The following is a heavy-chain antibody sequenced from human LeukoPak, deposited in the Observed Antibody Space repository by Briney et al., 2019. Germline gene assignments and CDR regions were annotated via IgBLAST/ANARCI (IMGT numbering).Heavy chain of an antibody. CDR1: GGSISRYY. CDR2: IYFSGAT. Sequence: PSETLSLTCTVSGGSISRYYRSWIRQPPGKGLEWIGYIYFSGATNYNPSLKSRVTISVDTSKNQFSLKLSSVTAADTAVYYCAREDPQTTVPEGLDVWGQGTTVIVSS. CDR3: AREDPQTTVPEGLDV. V-gene: IGHV4-59*01. D-gene: IGHD4-17*01. J-gene: IGHJ6*02.